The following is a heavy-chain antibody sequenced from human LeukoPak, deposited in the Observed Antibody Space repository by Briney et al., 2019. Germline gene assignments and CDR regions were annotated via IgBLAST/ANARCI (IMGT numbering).Heavy chain of an antibody. CDR2: VYYTGSS. D-gene: IGHD3-22*01. Sequence: PSETLSLTCTVSGDSISSSYWSWIRQPPGKGLEWIGYVYYTGSSYYNPSLKSRATTSIDMSKNQFSLKLSSVTAADTAVYYCARQRHTYYYDSSGYYLFDYWGQGTLVTVSS. V-gene: IGHV4-59*08. CDR1: GDSISSSY. J-gene: IGHJ4*02. CDR3: ARQRHTYYYDSSGYYLFDY.